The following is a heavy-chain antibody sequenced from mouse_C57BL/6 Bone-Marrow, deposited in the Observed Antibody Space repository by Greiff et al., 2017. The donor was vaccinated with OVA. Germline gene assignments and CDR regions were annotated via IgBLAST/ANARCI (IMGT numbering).Heavy chain of an antibody. D-gene: IGHD2-1*01. CDR2: ISYDGSN. V-gene: IGHV3-6*01. CDR3: ARDGAYGNY. CDR1: GYSITSGYY. Sequence: ESGPGLVKPSQSLSLTCSVTGYSITSGYYWNWIRQFPGNKLEWMGYISYDGSNNYNPSLKNRISITRDTSKNQFFLKLNSVTTEDTATYYCARDGAYGNYWGQGTTLTVSS. J-gene: IGHJ2*01.